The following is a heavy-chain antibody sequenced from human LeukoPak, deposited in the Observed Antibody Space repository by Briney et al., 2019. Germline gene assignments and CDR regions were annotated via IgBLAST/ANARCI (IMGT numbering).Heavy chain of an antibody. D-gene: IGHD3-9*01. Sequence: KPGGSLRLSCAASGFTFSTYNMNWVRQAPGKGLEWVSSITSGGTYTYYADSVKGRFTTSRDNAKNSLSLQLSSLRAEDTAVYYCARGHYDILTASYKWTPDYWGQGMLVTVSS. CDR3: ARGHYDILTASYKWTPDY. V-gene: IGHV3-21*06. CDR1: GFTFSTYN. CDR2: ITSGGTYT. J-gene: IGHJ4*02.